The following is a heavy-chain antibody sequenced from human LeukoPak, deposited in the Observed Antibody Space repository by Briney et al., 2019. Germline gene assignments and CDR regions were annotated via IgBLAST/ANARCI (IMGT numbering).Heavy chain of an antibody. J-gene: IGHJ4*02. CDR2: ISSSGSTI. CDR3: ARDSAHYDSSEDY. V-gene: IGHV3-11*01. CDR1: GSTFSDYY. D-gene: IGHD3-22*01. Sequence: PGGSLRLSCAASGSTFSDYYMSWIRQAPGKGLEWVSYISSSGSTIYYADSVKGRFTISRDNAKNSLYLQMSSLRAEDTAVYYCARDSAHYDSSEDYWGQGTLVTVSS.